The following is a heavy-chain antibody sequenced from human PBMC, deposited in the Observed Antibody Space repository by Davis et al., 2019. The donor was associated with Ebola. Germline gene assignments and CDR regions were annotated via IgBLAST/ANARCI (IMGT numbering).Heavy chain of an antibody. CDR3: VKGAFSMPLDF. CDR2: ITSSGGST. CDR1: GFTFSSFA. V-gene: IGHV3-23*01. Sequence: PGGSLRLSCSASGFTFSSFAMSWVRQAPGKGLEWASTITSSGGSTYYADSVKGRFSVSRDSSRSTLSLQMNSLRAEDTAVYYCVKGAFSMPLDFWGQGTLVTVSS. D-gene: IGHD2-2*01. J-gene: IGHJ4*02.